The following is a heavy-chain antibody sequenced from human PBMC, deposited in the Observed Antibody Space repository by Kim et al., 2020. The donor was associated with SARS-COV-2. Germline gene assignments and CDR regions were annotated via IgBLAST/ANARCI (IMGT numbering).Heavy chain of an antibody. V-gene: IGHV4-61*02. CDR1: GGSISSGSYY. CDR2: IYTSGST. D-gene: IGHD1-26*01. Sequence: SETLSLTCTVSGGSISSGSYYWSWIRQPAGKGLEWIGRIYTSGSTNYNPSLKSRVTISVDTSKNQFSLKRSSVTAADTAVYYCARELGSYNRSFDIWGQGTMVTVSS. J-gene: IGHJ3*02. CDR3: ARELGSYNRSFDI.